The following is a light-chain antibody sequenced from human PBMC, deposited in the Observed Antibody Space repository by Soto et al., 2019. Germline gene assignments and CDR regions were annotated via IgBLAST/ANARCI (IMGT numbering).Light chain of an antibody. CDR3: QQYYSTPRFT. V-gene: IGKV4-1*01. CDR1: QSVLYSSNNKNY. CDR2: WAS. J-gene: IGKJ3*01. Sequence: DIVMTQSPDSLAVSLGERATINCKSSQSVLYSSNNKNYLAWYQQKPGQPPKLLIYWASTRESGVPDRFSGSGSGTDFTLTISRLQAEDVVVYYCQQYYSTPRFTFGPGTKVDIK.